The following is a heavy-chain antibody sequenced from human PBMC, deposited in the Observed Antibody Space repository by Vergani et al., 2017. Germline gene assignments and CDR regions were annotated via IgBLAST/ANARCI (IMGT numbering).Heavy chain of an antibody. V-gene: IGHV3-21*01. D-gene: IGHD2-2*02. CDR1: GFTFSSYS. J-gene: IGHJ6*03. CDR2: ISSSSSYI. Sequence: EVQLVESGGGLVQPGGSLRLSCAASGFTFSSYSMNWVRQAPGKGLEWVSSISSSSSYIYYADSVKGRFTISRDNAKNSLYLQMNSLRAEDTAVYYCARDTECSSTSCYNGYYYYYMDVWGKGTTVTVSS. CDR3: ARDTECSSTSCYNGYYYYYMDV.